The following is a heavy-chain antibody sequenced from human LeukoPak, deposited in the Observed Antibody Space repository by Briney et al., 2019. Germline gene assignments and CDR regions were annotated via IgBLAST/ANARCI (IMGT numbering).Heavy chain of an antibody. CDR3: ARGRRVAGFDY. V-gene: IGHV3-13*01. Sequence: PGGSLRLSCAASGFTFNSYAMTWVRQATGKGLEWVSAIGTAGDTYYPGSVKGRFTISRENAKNSLYLQMNSLRAGDTAVYYCARGRRVAGFDYWGQGTLVTVSS. CDR1: GFTFNSYA. CDR2: IGTAGDT. D-gene: IGHD3-3*01. J-gene: IGHJ4*02.